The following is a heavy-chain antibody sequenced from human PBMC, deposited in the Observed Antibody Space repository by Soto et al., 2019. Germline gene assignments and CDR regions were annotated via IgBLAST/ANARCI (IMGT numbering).Heavy chain of an antibody. CDR2: INPNSGGT. CDR3: ARGKAVNDYYYYYGMDV. J-gene: IGHJ6*02. Sequence: ASVKVSCKASGYTFTGYYMHWVRQAPGQGLEWMGWINPNSGGTNYAQKFQGWVTMTRDTSISTAYMELSRLRSDDTAVYYCARGKAVNDYYYYYGMDVWGQGTTVTVSS. CDR1: GYTFTGYY. V-gene: IGHV1-2*04. D-gene: IGHD4-17*01.